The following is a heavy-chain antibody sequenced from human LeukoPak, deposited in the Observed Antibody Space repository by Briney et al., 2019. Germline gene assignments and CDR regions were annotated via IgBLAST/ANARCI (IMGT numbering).Heavy chain of an antibody. CDR2: IHYSGST. CDR1: GGSISGYH. J-gene: IGHJ4*02. Sequence: PSETLSLTCTVSGGSISGYHWSWLRQPPGKGLEWIGYIHYSGSTNYNPSLKSRVTISVDTSKNQFSLKLSSVTAADTAVYYWARHTGYLDYWGQGTLVTVSS. CDR3: ARHTGYLDY. D-gene: IGHD1-14*01. V-gene: IGHV4-59*08.